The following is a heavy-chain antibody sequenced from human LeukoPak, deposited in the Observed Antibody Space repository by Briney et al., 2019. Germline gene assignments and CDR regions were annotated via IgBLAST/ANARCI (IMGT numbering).Heavy chain of an antibody. D-gene: IGHD2-2*01. CDR3: ARDWWTCSSTSCYHGAFDI. CDR2: IYHSGST. J-gene: IGHJ3*02. V-gene: IGHV4-38-2*02. CDR1: GYSISSGYY. Sequence: PSETLSLTCTVSGYSISSGYYWGWIRQPPGKGLEWIGSIYHSGSTYYNPSLKSRVTISVDTSKNQFFLKLSSVTAADTAVYYCARDWWTCSSTSCYHGAFDIWGQGTMVTVSS.